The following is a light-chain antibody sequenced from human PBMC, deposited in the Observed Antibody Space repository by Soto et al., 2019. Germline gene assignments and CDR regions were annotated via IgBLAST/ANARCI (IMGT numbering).Light chain of an antibody. CDR1: SSDIGAYDY. J-gene: IGLJ1*01. CDR3: FSFTTTSTHV. CDR2: EVN. V-gene: IGLV2-14*01. Sequence: QSALTQPASLSGSPGQSITISCTGTSSDIGAYDYVSWFQQHPGKAPKLMISEVNNRPSGVSNRFSGSKSGNTAYLTISGLQVGDEAEYCCFSFTTTSTHVFGTGTKVTVL.